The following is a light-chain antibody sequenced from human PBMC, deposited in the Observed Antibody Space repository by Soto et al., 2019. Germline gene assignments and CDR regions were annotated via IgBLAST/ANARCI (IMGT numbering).Light chain of an antibody. CDR2: DVS. J-gene: IGLJ1*01. CDR1: SSDVGGYNY. CDR3: SSYTSSSTYV. Sequence: QCELNQPASVSGFPRQWITITCTRTSSDVGGYNYVSWYQQHPGKAPKLMIYDVSNRPSGISNRFSGSKSGNTSSLTISGLQAEDEADYYCSSYTSSSTYVFGTGTKVTVL. V-gene: IGLV2-14*01.